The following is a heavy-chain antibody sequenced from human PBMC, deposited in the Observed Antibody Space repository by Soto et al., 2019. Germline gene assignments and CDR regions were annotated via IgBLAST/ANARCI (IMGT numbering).Heavy chain of an antibody. CDR3: AHGSGWLSDQ. V-gene: IGHV2-5*02. Sequence: QITLKESGPTLVTPTQTLTLTCTFSGFSLSDSAVGVNWIRQPPGKPLEWLALIYWDDTKHYSSSLRNRLTITKYTSKYQVVLTMINMDPVDTATYYCAHGSGWLSDQWGQGTLVTVSS. CDR2: IYWDDTK. CDR1: GFSLSDSAVG. J-gene: IGHJ4*02. D-gene: IGHD6-19*01.